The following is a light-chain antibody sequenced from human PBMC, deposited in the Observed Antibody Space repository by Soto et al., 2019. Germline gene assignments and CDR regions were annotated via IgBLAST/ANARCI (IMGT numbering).Light chain of an antibody. CDR3: SSYTNINTRACV. J-gene: IGLJ1*01. CDR1: SGDIGSYNR. Sequence: LTQPASVSGSPGQSITISCTGTSGDIGSYNRVSWYQQHPGKAPKLIIYEVTDRPSGVSNRFSGSKSGNTASLTISGLQAEDEAEYYCSSYTNINTRACVFGTGTKVT. CDR2: EVT. V-gene: IGLV2-14*01.